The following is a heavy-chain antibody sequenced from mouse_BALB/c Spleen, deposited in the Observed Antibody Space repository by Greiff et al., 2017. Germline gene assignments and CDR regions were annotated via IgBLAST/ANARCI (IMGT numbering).Heavy chain of an antibody. J-gene: IGHJ2*01. V-gene: IGHV1-9*01. CDR2: ILPGSGST. Sequence: QVHVKQSGAELMKPGASVKISCKATGYTFSSYWIEWVKQRPGHGLEWIGEILPGSGSTNYNEKFKGKATFTADTSSNTAYMQLSSLTSEDSAVYYCARRGLYDGYWGYFDYWGQGTTLTVSS. CDR3: ARRGLYDGYWGYFDY. CDR1: GYTFSSYW. D-gene: IGHD2-3*01.